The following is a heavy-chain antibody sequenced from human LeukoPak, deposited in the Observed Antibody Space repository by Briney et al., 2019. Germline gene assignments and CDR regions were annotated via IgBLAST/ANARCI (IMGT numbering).Heavy chain of an antibody. V-gene: IGHV3-21*01. Sequence: GGSLRLSCAASGFTFSSYSMTWVRQAPGKGLEWVSSISSSSSYIYYADSVKGRFTISRDNAKNSLYLQMNSLRAEDTAVYYCARDTNYYDSSVPPPWGQGTLVTVSS. J-gene: IGHJ5*02. D-gene: IGHD3-22*01. CDR1: GFTFSSYS. CDR2: ISSSSSYI. CDR3: ARDTNYYDSSVPPP.